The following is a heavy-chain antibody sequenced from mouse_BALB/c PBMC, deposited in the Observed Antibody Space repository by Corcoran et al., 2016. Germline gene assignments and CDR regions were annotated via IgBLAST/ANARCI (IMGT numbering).Heavy chain of an antibody. D-gene: IGHD1-2*01. Sequence: LVKTGASVKISCKASGYSFTGYYMHWVKQSHGKSLEWIGYISCYNGATSYNQKFKGKATFTVDTSSSTAYMQFNSLTSEDSAVYYCARRYYGSLYYFDYWGQGTTLTVSS. J-gene: IGHJ2*01. CDR2: ISCYNGAT. CDR3: ARRYYGSLYYFDY. CDR1: GYSFTGYY. V-gene: IGHV1S34*01.